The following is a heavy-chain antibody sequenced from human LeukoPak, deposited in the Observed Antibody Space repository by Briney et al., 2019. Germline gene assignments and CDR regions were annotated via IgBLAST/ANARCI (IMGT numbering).Heavy chain of an antibody. D-gene: IGHD7-27*01. J-gene: IGHJ6*03. Sequence: ASVKVSCKASGYTFTTYDINWVRQATGQGLEWMGWMNPNSGNTGYAQKFQGRVTITRNTSISTAYMELRSLRSEDTAVYYCARTYWAETEEGNYYYMDVWGKGTTVTVSS. CDR3: ARTYWAETEEGNYYYMDV. CDR1: GYTFTTYD. CDR2: MNPNSGNT. V-gene: IGHV1-8*03.